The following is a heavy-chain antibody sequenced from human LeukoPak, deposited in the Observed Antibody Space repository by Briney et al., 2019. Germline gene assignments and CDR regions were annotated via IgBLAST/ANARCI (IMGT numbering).Heavy chain of an antibody. J-gene: IGHJ4*02. V-gene: IGHV3-53*01. Sequence: GGSLRLSCAASGFTVSSNYMSWVRQAPGKGLEWVSVIYSGGSTYYADSVKGRFTISRDNSKNTLYLQMNSLRAEDTAVYHCARNKGVYGSGSYDIWGPGTLVTVSS. CDR1: GFTVSSNY. CDR2: IYSGGST. CDR3: ARNKGVYGSGSYDI. D-gene: IGHD3-10*01.